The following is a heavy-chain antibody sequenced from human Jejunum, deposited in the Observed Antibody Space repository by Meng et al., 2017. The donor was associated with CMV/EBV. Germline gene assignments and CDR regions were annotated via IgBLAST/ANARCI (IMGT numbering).Heavy chain of an antibody. V-gene: IGHV3-74*01. CDR1: GFTFSNYW. CDR3: ARDGGSGILGAFDF. J-gene: IGHJ4*02. D-gene: IGHD1-26*01. Sequence: SGFTFSNYWMGWVRQGPGGGLVWVSRINSDGSSTSNADSVKGRFTISRDNARKTLYLQMNSLRVEGTAVYYCARDGGSGILGAFDFWGQGVLVTVSS. CDR2: INSDGSST.